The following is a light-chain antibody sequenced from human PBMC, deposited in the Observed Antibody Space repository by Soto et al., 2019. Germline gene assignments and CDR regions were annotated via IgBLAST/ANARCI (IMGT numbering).Light chain of an antibody. V-gene: IGLV2-23*01. CDR2: EGS. CDR1: SSDFGSHNL. J-gene: IGLJ6*01. CDR3: LSYAASSTSGDL. Sequence: QSVLTQPASVSGSPGQSITIFCTGTSSDFGSHNLVSWYKQHPGKAPKLMIYEGSKRPSGVSNRFSGSKSGNTASLTISGLRGEDEADYYCLSYAASSTSGDLVGSGTKLTV.